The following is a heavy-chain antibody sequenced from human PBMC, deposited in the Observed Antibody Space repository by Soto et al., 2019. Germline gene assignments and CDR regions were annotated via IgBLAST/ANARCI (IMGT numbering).Heavy chain of an antibody. CDR2: IYPTGSSS. D-gene: IGHD1-7*01. Sequence: PSETLSLTCAVSGASVSSDGYSWSWVRQPPGKGLEWIGYIYPTGSSSYYNPSLKGRVTISVDSAKNHFSLNLTSVTAADTAVYYCVRGGRTGTTLRPWGQGTLVTVSS. V-gene: IGHV4-30-2*01. CDR3: VRGGRTGTTLRP. CDR1: GASVSSDGYS. J-gene: IGHJ5*02.